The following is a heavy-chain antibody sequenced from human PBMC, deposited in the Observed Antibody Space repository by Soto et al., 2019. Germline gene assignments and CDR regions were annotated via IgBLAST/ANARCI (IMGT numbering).Heavy chain of an antibody. CDR2: IYSGGST. J-gene: IGHJ4*02. CDR3: ASRHCSGGSCYLGY. V-gene: IGHV3-66*01. CDR1: GFTVSSNY. Sequence: GGSLRLSCAASGFTVSSNYMSWVRQAPGKGLEWVSVIYSGGSTYYADSVKGRFTISRDNSKNTLYLQMNSLRAEDTAVYYCASRHCSGGSCYLGYWGQGTLVTVSS. D-gene: IGHD2-15*01.